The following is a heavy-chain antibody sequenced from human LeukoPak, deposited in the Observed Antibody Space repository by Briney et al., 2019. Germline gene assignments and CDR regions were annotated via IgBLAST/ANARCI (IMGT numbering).Heavy chain of an antibody. CDR2: INPNSGGT. J-gene: IGHJ4*02. CDR1: GYTFTGYY. Sequence: ASVKVSCKASGYTFTGYYMHWVRQAPGQGLEWMGLINPNSGGTNYAQKFQGRVTMTRDTSISTAYMELSRLRSDDTAVYYCARGGTYYDFWSGCPSFDYWGQGTLVTVSS. CDR3: ARGGTYYDFWSGCPSFDY. V-gene: IGHV1-2*02. D-gene: IGHD3-3*01.